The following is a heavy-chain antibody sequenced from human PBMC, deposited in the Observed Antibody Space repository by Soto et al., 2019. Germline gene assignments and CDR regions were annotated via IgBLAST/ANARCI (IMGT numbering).Heavy chain of an antibody. D-gene: IGHD3-22*01. J-gene: IGHJ4*02. Sequence: GGSLRLSCAASGFTFSSYGMHWVRQAPGKGLEWVAVISYDGSNKHYADSVKGRFTISRDNSKNTLYLQMNSLRAEDTAVYYCAKGPTRYDSSGYTDYWGQGTLVTVSS. CDR2: ISYDGSNK. CDR1: GFTFSSYG. CDR3: AKGPTRYDSSGYTDY. V-gene: IGHV3-30*18.